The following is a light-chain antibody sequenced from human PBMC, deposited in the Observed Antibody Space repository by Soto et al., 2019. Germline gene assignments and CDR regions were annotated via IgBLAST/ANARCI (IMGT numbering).Light chain of an antibody. CDR1: SSDVGEENY. V-gene: IGLV2-8*01. CDR2: EVS. J-gene: IGLJ2*01. Sequence: QSALTQPPSASGSPGQSVTITCSGTSSDVGEENYVSWYQQHPGKVPKLILYEVSKRPSGVPDRFSGSRSGNPASLTVSWLQADDEADYSCSSFAGSPVVFGGGTKLTVL. CDR3: SSFAGSPVV.